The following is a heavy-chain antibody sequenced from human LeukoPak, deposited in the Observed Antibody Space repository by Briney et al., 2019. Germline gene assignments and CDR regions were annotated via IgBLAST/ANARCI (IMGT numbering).Heavy chain of an antibody. D-gene: IGHD3-10*01. CDR1: GYTFTSYG. J-gene: IGHJ6*02. CDR3: ARELRRCGSGSYGYYGMDV. CDR2: ISAYNGNT. V-gene: IGHV1-18*01. Sequence: ASVKVSCKASGYTFTSYGISWVRQAPGQGLEWMGWISAYNGNTNYAQKLQGRVTMTTDTSTSTAYMELRSLRSDDTAVYYCARELRRCGSGSYGYYGMDVWGQGTTVTVSS.